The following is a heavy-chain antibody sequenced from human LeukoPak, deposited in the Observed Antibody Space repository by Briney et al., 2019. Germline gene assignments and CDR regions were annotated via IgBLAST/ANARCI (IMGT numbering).Heavy chain of an antibody. CDR1: GYTFTSYG. V-gene: IGHV1-18*01. Sequence: ASVKVSCKASGYTFTSYGISGVRQPRGQVLGWMGSIIPYNGNTNYAQKLQGRVTMTTDTSTSTAYMELRSLRSDDTAVYYCAREQYSSGWPNFDFWGQGTLVTVSS. CDR2: IIPYNGNT. J-gene: IGHJ4*02. D-gene: IGHD6-19*01. CDR3: AREQYSSGWPNFDF.